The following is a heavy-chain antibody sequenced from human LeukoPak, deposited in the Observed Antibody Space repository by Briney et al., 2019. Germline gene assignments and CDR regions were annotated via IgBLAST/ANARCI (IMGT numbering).Heavy chain of an antibody. CDR1: GFAFNTYS. CDR3: ARAYGKWNDVYFYAFDL. J-gene: IGHJ3*01. V-gene: IGHV3-21*04. CDR2: IFSSSTYI. D-gene: IGHD1-20*01. Sequence: GGSLRLSCAASGFAFNTYSMNWVRQAPGKGLEWVSFIFSSSTYIYYTDSVKGRFTISRDNAKSSLYLQMNSLRAEDTALYYCARAYGKWNDVYFYAFDLWGQGTMVTVSS.